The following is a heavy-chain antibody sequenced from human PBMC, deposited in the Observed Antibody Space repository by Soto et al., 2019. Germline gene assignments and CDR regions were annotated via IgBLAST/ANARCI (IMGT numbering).Heavy chain of an antibody. Sequence: QVQLQESGPGLVEPSQTLSLTCTVSGGSISSAGYYWRWIRQRPGKGLEWIGYIYFSGVTYYNPSLERRVTISVDTSKNQCSLRLSSVTAADTAVYYCARDPWRTPPEAAFDVWGQGTKVTVSS. CDR2: IYFSGVT. CDR1: GGSISSAGYY. V-gene: IGHV4-31*03. CDR3: ARDPWRTPPEAAFDV. D-gene: IGHD1-1*01. J-gene: IGHJ3*01.